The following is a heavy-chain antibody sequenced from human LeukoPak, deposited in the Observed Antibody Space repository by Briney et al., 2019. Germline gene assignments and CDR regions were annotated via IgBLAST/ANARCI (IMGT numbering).Heavy chain of an antibody. J-gene: IGHJ4*02. CDR1: GFTFSNYA. CDR3: TAGVGHSDQDF. Sequence: GASLRLSCAASGFTFSNYAMSWVRQAPGRGLEWVSTISGGGDSIYYADSVKGRFTISRDNSKNTLYLQMKSLRVEDTAVYYCTAGVGHSDQDFWGQGTLVTVSS. V-gene: IGHV3-23*01. CDR2: ISGGGDSI. D-gene: IGHD1-26*01.